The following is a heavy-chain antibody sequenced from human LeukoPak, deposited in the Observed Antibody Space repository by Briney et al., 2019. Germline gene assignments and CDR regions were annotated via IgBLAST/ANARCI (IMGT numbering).Heavy chain of an antibody. Sequence: PSETLSLTCTVSGGSISSYYWSWIRQPPGKGLEWIGYIYYSGSTNYNPSLKSRVTISVDTSKNQFSLKLSSVTAADTAVYYCARDRIAAAGTSKYYYYYMDVWGKGTTVTVSS. J-gene: IGHJ6*03. CDR3: ARDRIAAAGTSKYYYYYMDV. D-gene: IGHD6-13*01. CDR1: GGSISSYY. CDR2: IYYSGST. V-gene: IGHV4-59*01.